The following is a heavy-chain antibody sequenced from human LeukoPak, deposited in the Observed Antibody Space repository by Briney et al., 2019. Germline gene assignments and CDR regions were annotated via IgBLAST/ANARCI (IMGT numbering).Heavy chain of an antibody. Sequence: GGSLRLSCAASGFTFSSYAMSWVRQAPGKGLEWVSGISGSDGSTYYADSVKGRFTISRDNSKNTLYLQMNSLRAEDTAVYYCAPRLPTYYDYVWGTSGGQGTLVTVSS. CDR2: ISGSDGST. CDR1: GFTFSSYA. D-gene: IGHD3-16*01. V-gene: IGHV3-23*01. J-gene: IGHJ4*02. CDR3: APRLPTYYDYVWGTS.